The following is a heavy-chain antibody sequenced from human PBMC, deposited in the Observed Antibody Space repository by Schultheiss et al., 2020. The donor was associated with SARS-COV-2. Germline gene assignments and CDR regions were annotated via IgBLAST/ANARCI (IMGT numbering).Heavy chain of an antibody. CDR3: ARLQMATISRAPDY. D-gene: IGHD5-24*01. Sequence: GGSLRLSCAASGFTFSSYAMHWVRQAPGKGLEWVAVISYDGSNKYYADSVKGRFTISRDNSKNTLYLQMNSLRAEDTAVYYCARLQMATISRAPDYWGQGTLVTVSS. J-gene: IGHJ4*02. V-gene: IGHV3-30*07. CDR1: GFTFSSYA. CDR2: ISYDGSNK.